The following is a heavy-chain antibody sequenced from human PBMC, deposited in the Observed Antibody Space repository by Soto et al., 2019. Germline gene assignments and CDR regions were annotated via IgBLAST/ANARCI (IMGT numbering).Heavy chain of an antibody. CDR3: ARSSARYCSGGSCFFDY. Sequence: PGGSLRLSCAASGFTFSSYSMNWVRQAPGKGLEWVSSISISSSYIYYADSVKGRFTISRENAKNSLYLQMNSLRAEDTAVYYCARSSARYCSGGSCFFDYWGQGTLVTVSS. CDR1: GFTFSSYS. CDR2: ISISSSYI. V-gene: IGHV3-21*01. D-gene: IGHD2-15*01. J-gene: IGHJ4*02.